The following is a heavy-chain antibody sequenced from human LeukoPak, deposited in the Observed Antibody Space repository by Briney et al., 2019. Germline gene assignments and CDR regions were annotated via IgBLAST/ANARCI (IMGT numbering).Heavy chain of an antibody. J-gene: IGHJ6*03. Sequence: GGSLRLSCAASGFTFSSSAMSWVRQAPGKGLEWVSNISGSGSGGSTYYADSVKGRFTISRDNSKNTLYLQMNSLRAEDTAVYYCAKRAMVRDPTVRRFDYYYYMDVWGKGTTVTVSS. CDR1: GFTFSSSA. CDR3: AKRAMVRDPTVRRFDYYYYMDV. D-gene: IGHD3-10*01. V-gene: IGHV3-23*01. CDR2: ISGSGSGGST.